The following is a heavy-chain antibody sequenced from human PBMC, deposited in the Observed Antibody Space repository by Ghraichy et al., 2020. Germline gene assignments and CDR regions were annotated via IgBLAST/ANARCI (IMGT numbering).Heavy chain of an antibody. Sequence: SETLSLTCAVYGGSFSGYYWSWIRQPPGKGLEWIGEINHSGSTNYNPSLKSRVTISVDTSKNQFSLKLSSVTAADTAVYYCARKEGFHNWFDPWGQGTLVTVSS. CDR3: ARKEGFHNWFDP. J-gene: IGHJ5*02. CDR2: INHSGST. CDR1: GGSFSGYY. V-gene: IGHV4-34*01.